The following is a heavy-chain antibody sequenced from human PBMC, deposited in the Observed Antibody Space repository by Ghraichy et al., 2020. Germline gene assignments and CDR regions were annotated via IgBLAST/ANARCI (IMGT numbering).Heavy chain of an antibody. V-gene: IGHV3-23*01. D-gene: IGHD4-17*01. CDR2: ISGSGGST. J-gene: IGHJ4*02. CDR1: GFTFSSYA. Sequence: GSLRLSCAASGFTFSSYAMSWVRQAPGKGLEWVSAISGSGGSTYYADSVKGRFTISRDNSKNTLYLQMNSLRAEDTAVYYCAKDRDDYGDHPPDYWCQGTLVTVSS. CDR3: AKDRDDYGDHPPDY.